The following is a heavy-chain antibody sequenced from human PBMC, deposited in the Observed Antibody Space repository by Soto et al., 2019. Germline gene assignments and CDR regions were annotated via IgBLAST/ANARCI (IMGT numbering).Heavy chain of an antibody. CDR3: ANYDSGIFDC. D-gene: IGHD3-16*01. CDR2: IYYSGST. Sequence: SETLSLTCTVSGGSISSGDYYWSWIRQPPGKGLEWIGSIYYSGSTYYNPSLKSRVTISVDTSKNQFSLRLSSVTAADTAVYYCANYDSGIFDCWGQGTLVTVPQ. CDR1: GGSISSGDYY. J-gene: IGHJ4*02. V-gene: IGHV4-30-4*01.